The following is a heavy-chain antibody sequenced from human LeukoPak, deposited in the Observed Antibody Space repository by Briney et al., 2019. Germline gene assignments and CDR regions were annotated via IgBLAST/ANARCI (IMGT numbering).Heavy chain of an antibody. J-gene: IGHJ4*02. CDR3: ARDSCSSTSCLSIDDY. Sequence: ASVKVSCKASGYTFIAYYFHWVRQAPGQGLEWMGWINPNSGGTNYAQKFQGRVTMTRDTSISTVYMELSRLRSDDTAVYYCARDSCSSTSCLSIDDYWGQGTLVSVSS. CDR2: INPNSGGT. CDR1: GYTFIAYY. V-gene: IGHV1-2*02. D-gene: IGHD2-2*01.